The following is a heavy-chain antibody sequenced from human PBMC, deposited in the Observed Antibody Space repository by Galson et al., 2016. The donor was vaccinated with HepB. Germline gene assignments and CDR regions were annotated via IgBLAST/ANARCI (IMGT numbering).Heavy chain of an antibody. Sequence: SLRLSCAASGFTFSNYAMHWVRQAPGKGLEWVAVIWYDGSSKYYINSVKDRFTISRDNSKNTLNLQMSSLRAEDTAVYYCAKVATPNRNYENWFDSWGQGTLVTVSS. J-gene: IGHJ5*01. CDR1: GFTFSNYA. CDR3: AKVATPNRNYENWFDS. D-gene: IGHD4-11*01. CDR2: IWYDGSSK. V-gene: IGHV3-33*06.